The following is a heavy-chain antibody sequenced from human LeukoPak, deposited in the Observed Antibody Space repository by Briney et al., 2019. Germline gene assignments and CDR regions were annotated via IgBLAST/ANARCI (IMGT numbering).Heavy chain of an antibody. J-gene: IGHJ6*02. Sequence: SVKVSCKASGGTFNNYAITWVRQAPGQGLEWMGRIIPIFDIVNYTQKFQGRVTITADTITNIAYMELSSLRSEDTAVYFCARAPAGMDVWGQGTTVIVSS. CDR2: IIPIFDIV. CDR1: GGTFNNYA. V-gene: IGHV1-69*04. D-gene: IGHD1-14*01. CDR3: ARAPAGMDV.